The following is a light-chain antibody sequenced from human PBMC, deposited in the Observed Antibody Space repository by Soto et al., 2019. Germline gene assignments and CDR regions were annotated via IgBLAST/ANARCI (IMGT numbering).Light chain of an antibody. J-gene: IGKJ4*01. V-gene: IGKV1-5*03. CDR3: QQYKSYPLT. CDR2: KAS. Sequence: DIQMTQSPSSVSASVGDRVTITCRASQSISSWLAWYQQKPGKAPNLLIYKASTLESGVPSRFSGSGSGTEFTLTISSVQPDDFATYYCQQYKSYPLTFGGGTKVDIK. CDR1: QSISSW.